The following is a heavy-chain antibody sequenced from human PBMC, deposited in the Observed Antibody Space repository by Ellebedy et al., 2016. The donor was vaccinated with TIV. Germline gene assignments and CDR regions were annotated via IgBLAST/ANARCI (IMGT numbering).Heavy chain of an antibody. V-gene: IGHV3-23*01. CDR3: AKYTTTAPERSYDY. D-gene: IGHD1-1*01. Sequence: GGSLRLXXAASGFTFSTFAMSWVRQAPGKGLEWVSTIGPGRDTHYADSVKGRFTISRDNSKNTLYLQMNSLRAEDTAVFFCAKYTTTAPERSYDYWGQGTLVTVSS. CDR1: GFTFSTFA. J-gene: IGHJ4*02. CDR2: IGPGRDT.